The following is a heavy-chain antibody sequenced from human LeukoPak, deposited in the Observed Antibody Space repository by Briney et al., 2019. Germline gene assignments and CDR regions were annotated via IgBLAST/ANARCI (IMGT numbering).Heavy chain of an antibody. CDR2: IYYSGST. J-gene: IGHJ5*02. CDR1: GGSISSGGYY. Sequence: SETLSLTWTVSGGSISSGGYYWSWIRQLPGKGLEWIGYIYYSGSTYYNPSLKSRVTISVDTSKNQFSLKLSSVTAADTAVYYCAKAVRITMVRGVMVDFDPWGQGTLVTVSS. D-gene: IGHD3-10*01. CDR3: AKAVRITMVRGVMVDFDP. V-gene: IGHV4-31*02.